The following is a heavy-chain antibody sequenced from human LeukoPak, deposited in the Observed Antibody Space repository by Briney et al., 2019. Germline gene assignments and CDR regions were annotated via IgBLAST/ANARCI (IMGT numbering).Heavy chain of an antibody. CDR3: ERDLDYYYSSGYSTLDY. CDR1: RYTFTSYY. D-gene: IGHD3-22*01. CDR2: INPSSGST. V-gene: IGHV1-46*01. Sequence: ASVKVSCKASRYTFTSYYMHWVRQAPGQGLEWMGIINPSSGSTSYAQKFQGRVTMTRDTSTSTVYMELSSLRSEDTALYYCERDLDYYYSSGYSTLDYWGQGTLVTVSS. J-gene: IGHJ4*02.